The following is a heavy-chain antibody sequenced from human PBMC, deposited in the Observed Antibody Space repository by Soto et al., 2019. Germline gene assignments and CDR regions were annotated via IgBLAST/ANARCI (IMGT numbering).Heavy chain of an antibody. J-gene: IGHJ4*02. CDR1: GFTFDDYG. CDR2: INWNGGSR. V-gene: IGHV3-20*01. CDR3: ARFQDGDRLFDY. Sequence: EVQLVESGGGVVRPGGSLRLSCAASGFTFDDYGMSWVRQAPGKGLEWVSGINWNGGSRGYADSVKGRFTISRDNANNSLYLQMNSLRAEDTALYHCARFQDGDRLFDYWGQGTLVTVSS. D-gene: IGHD4-17*01.